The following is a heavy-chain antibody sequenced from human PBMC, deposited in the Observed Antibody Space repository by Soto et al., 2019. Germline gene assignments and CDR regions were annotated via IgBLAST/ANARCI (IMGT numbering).Heavy chain of an antibody. CDR3: AKPNPYRSSPFAY. CDR2: ISGSGGST. CDR1: GFTFSSYA. V-gene: IGHV3-23*01. J-gene: IGHJ4*02. Sequence: EVQLLESGGGLVQPGGSLRLSCAASGFTFSSYAMSWVRQAPGKGLEWVSAISGSGGSTYYADSVKGRFTISRDNSKNTLYRQMNSRRPEDTAVYYCAKPNPYRSSPFAYWGQETLVTVSS. D-gene: IGHD6-6*01.